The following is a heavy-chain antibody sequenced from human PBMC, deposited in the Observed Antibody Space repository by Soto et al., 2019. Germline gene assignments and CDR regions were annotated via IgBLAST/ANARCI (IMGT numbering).Heavy chain of an antibody. Sequence: QVQLVQSGAEVKKPGSSVKVSCKASGGSFSSYAISWVRQAPGQGLEWMGGIIPIFGTPTYAQKFQGRVTITADESTSTAYMELSSLRSENTAVYYCAREYRSSSGRFDNWGQGTLVTVSS. J-gene: IGHJ4*02. CDR3: AREYRSSSGRFDN. CDR2: IIPIFGTP. V-gene: IGHV1-69*01. CDR1: GGSFSSYA. D-gene: IGHD6-6*01.